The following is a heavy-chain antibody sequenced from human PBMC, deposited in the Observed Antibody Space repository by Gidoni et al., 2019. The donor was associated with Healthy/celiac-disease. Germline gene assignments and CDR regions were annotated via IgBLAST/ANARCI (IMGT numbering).Heavy chain of an antibody. V-gene: IGHV4-4*02. J-gene: IGHJ5*02. CDR3: ARGAYSSSSGNWFDP. D-gene: IGHD6-6*01. CDR1: GGSISSSNW. CDR2: IYHSGST. Sequence: QVQLQESGPGLVKPSGTLSLTCAGAGGSISSSNWWSWVRQPPGKGLEWIGEIYHSGSTSYNPSLKSRVTISVDKSKNQFSLKLSSVTAADTAVYYCARGAYSSSSGNWFDPWGQGTLVTVSS.